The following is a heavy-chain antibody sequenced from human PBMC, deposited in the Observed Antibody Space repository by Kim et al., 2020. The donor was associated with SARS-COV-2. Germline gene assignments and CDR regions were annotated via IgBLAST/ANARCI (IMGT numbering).Heavy chain of an antibody. J-gene: IGHJ3*02. CDR1: GGSLTNYF. Sequence: SETLSLTCGVSGGSLTNYFWTWIRQPPGKGLEWIGEINHSGYTNYNPSFKSRLTVSLDTSKIQFSLRLNSVTAADTAVYYCARIANDNIGVGGYGDAFDMWGEGTMVSVPS. V-gene: IGHV4-34*01. CDR2: INHSGYT. CDR3: ARIANDNIGVGGYGDAFDM. D-gene: IGHD3-22*01.